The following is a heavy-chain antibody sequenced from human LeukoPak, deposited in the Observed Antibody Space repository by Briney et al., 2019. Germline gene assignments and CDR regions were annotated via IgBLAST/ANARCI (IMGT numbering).Heavy chain of an antibody. Sequence: GGSRRLSCAASGFTFSSYSMNWVRQAPGKGLEWVSSISSSSSYIYYADSVKGRFTISRDNAKNSLYLQMNSLRAEDTAVYYCARGHQQQLVLGAFDIWGQGTMVTVSS. J-gene: IGHJ3*02. CDR1: GFTFSSYS. CDR2: ISSSSSYI. V-gene: IGHV3-21*01. D-gene: IGHD6-13*01. CDR3: ARGHQQQLVLGAFDI.